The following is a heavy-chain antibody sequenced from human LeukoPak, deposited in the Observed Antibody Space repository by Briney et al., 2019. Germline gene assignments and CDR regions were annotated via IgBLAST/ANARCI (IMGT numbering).Heavy chain of an antibody. Sequence: GGSLRLSCAASGFTVSSNYMSWVRQAPGKGLEWVSVIYSGGSTYYADSVKGRFTISRDNSKNTLYLQMNSLRAEDTAVYYCARLGYCSSTSCSAEYFQHWGQGTLVTVSS. D-gene: IGHD2-2*01. CDR1: GFTVSSNY. CDR3: ARLGYCSSTSCSAEYFQH. V-gene: IGHV3-53*01. J-gene: IGHJ1*01. CDR2: IYSGGST.